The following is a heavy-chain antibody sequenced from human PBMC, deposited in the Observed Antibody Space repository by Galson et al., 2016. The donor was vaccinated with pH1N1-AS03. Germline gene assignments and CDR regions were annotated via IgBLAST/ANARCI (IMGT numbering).Heavy chain of an antibody. V-gene: IGHV2-5*02. J-gene: IGHJ4*02. CDR2: IYWDDDK. D-gene: IGHD2/OR15-2a*01. CDR1: GFSLATSGVG. CDR3: TRSRYYNTNLYYSDY. Sequence: PALVKPTQTLTLTCAFSGFSLATSGVGVGWIRQPPGKALEWLALIYWDDDKLYNPSLKSRLTVTKDTSKNLVVLTLTDMDPVDAATYFCTRSRYYNTNLYYSDYWGQGTLVTVSS.